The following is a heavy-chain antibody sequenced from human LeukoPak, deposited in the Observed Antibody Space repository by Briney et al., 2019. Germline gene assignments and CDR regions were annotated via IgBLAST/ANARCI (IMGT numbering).Heavy chain of an antibody. J-gene: IGHJ4*02. CDR2: ISSSSSTI. V-gene: IGHV3-48*02. Sequence: TGGSLRLSCGASGSTFSSYSMNWVRQAPGKGLEWVSYISSSSSTIYYADSVKGRFTISRDNAKNSLYLQMNSLRDEDTAVYYCARKYMVRGVIITAFDYWGQGTLVTVSS. CDR3: ARKYMVRGVIITAFDY. CDR1: GSTFSSYS. D-gene: IGHD3-10*01.